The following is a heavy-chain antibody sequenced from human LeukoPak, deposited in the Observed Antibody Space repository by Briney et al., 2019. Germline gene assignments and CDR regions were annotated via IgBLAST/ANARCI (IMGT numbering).Heavy chain of an antibody. CDR2: IKQDGSEQ. Sequence: GGSLRLSCATSGFTFRNYWMSWARQAPGRGLEWLANIKQDGSEQYYADSVKGRFLISRDNAKNLVYLQMSSLRVEDTDVYFCVRDYCSGVTCYDGFWGQGTSVIVSS. V-gene: IGHV3-7*04. CDR1: GFTFRNYW. D-gene: IGHD6-25*01. CDR3: VRDYCSGVTCYDGF. J-gene: IGHJ4*02.